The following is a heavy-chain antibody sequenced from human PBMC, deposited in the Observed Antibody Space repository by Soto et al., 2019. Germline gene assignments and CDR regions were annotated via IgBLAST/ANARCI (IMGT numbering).Heavy chain of an antibody. Sequence: SETLSLTCVVSGGSISSTNWWTWVRQPPGKRLEWIGEIYHNGSPTYSPYLRGRATISVDKSNNQFSLRLRSVTAADTAVYYCARHRVGATPYRYFDYWGQGTLVTVSS. J-gene: IGHJ4*02. CDR2: IYHNGSP. D-gene: IGHD1-26*01. V-gene: IGHV4-4*02. CDR1: GGSISSTNW. CDR3: ARHRVGATPYRYFDY.